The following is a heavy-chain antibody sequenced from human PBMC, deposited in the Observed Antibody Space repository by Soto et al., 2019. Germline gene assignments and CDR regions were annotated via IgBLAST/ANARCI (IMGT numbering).Heavy chain of an antibody. Sequence: GGSLRLSCAASGFTFTSYGMHWVRQAPGKGLEWVAVISYDGSIRYYTDSVKGRFTISRDNSKNTLYLQMNSLRAEDTAVYHCAKGDSSGYYYFDFWGQGTLVTVSS. CDR2: ISYDGSIR. CDR1: GFTFTSYG. CDR3: AKGDSSGYYYFDF. J-gene: IGHJ4*02. D-gene: IGHD3-22*01. V-gene: IGHV3-30*18.